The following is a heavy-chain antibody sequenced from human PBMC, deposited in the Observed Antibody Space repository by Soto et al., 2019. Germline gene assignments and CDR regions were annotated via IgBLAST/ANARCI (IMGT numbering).Heavy chain of an antibody. CDR3: AREGAAPYYYYGMDV. CDR1: GGSISSGGYF. D-gene: IGHD6-6*01. J-gene: IGHJ6*02. V-gene: IGHV4-31*03. CDR2: IYYSGST. Sequence: QVQLQESGPGLVKPSQTLSLTCTVSGGSISSGGYFWSWISQHPGKGLEWIGFIYYSGSTYYNPSLKSRVTISVDTSKNQFSLKLSSVIAADTAVYYCAREGAAPYYYYGMDVWGQGTTVTVSS.